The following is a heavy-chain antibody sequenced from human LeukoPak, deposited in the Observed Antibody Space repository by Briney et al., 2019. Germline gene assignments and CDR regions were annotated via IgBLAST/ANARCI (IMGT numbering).Heavy chain of an antibody. Sequence: ASVKVSCKASVGTFISYAISWVRQAPGQGLEWMGGIIPIFGTANYAQKFQGRVTITTDESTSTAYMKLSSLTSEDTAVYYCATTISSSWFEPSDYWGQGTLVTVSS. J-gene: IGHJ4*02. CDR2: IIPIFGTA. V-gene: IGHV1-69*05. CDR1: VGTFISYA. D-gene: IGHD6-13*01. CDR3: ATTISSSWFEPSDY.